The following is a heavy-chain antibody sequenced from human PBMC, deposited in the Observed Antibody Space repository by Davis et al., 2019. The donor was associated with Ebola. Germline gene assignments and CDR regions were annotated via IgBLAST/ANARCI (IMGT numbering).Heavy chain of an antibody. CDR3: ASNWNYVPH. V-gene: IGHV3-53*04. CDR1: WVTVRSHL. D-gene: IGHD1-7*01. CDR2: IYSGGST. J-gene: IGHJ4*02. Sequence: GSLRPPCAAPWVTVRSHLLGRVRQAPGKGLEWVSVIYSGGSTYYADSVKGRFTISRHNSKNTLYLQMNSLRAEDTAVYYCASNWNYVPHWGQGTLVTVSS.